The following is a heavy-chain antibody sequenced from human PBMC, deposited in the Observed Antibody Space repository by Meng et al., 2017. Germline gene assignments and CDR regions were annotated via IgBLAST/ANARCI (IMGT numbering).Heavy chain of an antibody. Sequence: VLLGVIGGVFVQPGGPLRPSCAPFGFPFSRFSMRWVRQAPGKGLEWVSAISGSGGSTYYADSVKGRFTISRDNSKNTLYLQMNSLRAEDTAVYYCAKVEYSSSLGCFDYWGQGTLVTVSS. CDR1: GFPFSRFS. CDR3: AKVEYSSSLGCFDY. D-gene: IGHD6-6*01. V-gene: IGHV3-23*04. CDR2: ISGSGGST. J-gene: IGHJ4*02.